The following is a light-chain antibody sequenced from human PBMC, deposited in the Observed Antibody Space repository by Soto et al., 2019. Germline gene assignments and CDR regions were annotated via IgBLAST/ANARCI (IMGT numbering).Light chain of an antibody. J-gene: IGKJ1*01. CDR3: QQYSSRST. V-gene: IGKV1-5*01. CDR2: DAS. CDR1: QSISNW. Sequence: DIHMTQSPSTLPASVAGRVTITCRASQSISNWLAWYQQKPGKAPNLLIYDASSLQSGVPSRFSGSGFGAEFTLTISSLQPGYFATYYCQQYSSRSTFGQGTKVDIK.